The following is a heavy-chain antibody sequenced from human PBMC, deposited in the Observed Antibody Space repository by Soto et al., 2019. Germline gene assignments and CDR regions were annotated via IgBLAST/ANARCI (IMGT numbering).Heavy chain of an antibody. CDR2: IYYSGST. V-gene: IGHV4-59*01. Sequence: SETLSLTCTVSGVSISSYYWSWIRQPPGKGLEWIGYIYYSGSTNYNPSLKSRVTISVDTSKNQFSLKLSSVTAADTAVYYCAGEAYSGYEGLGFDYWGQGTLVTVSS. D-gene: IGHD5-12*01. CDR3: AGEAYSGYEGLGFDY. J-gene: IGHJ4*02. CDR1: GVSISSYY.